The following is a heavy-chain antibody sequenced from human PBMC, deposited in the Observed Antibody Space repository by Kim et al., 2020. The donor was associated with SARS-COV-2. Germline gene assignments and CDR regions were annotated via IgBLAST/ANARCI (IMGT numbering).Heavy chain of an antibody. CDR3: AKDRRYFDWLYFDY. J-gene: IGHJ4*02. D-gene: IGHD3-9*01. V-gene: IGHV3-23*01. Sequence: ADSGKGRFTNSGDNSKNTLYLQMNSLGAEDTAVYYCAKDRRYFDWLYFDYWGQGTLVTVSS.